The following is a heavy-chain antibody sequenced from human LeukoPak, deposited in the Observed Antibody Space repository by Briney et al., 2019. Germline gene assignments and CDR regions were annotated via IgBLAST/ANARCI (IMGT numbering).Heavy chain of an antibody. CDR1: GGSISSRDYY. D-gene: IGHD2-21*02. CDR3: ARDLVTAPYNWFDP. J-gene: IGHJ5*02. V-gene: IGHV4-61*02. CDR2: IYTSGST. Sequence: SETLSLTCTVSGGSISSRDYYWSWIRQPAGKGLEWIGRIYTSGSTNYNPSLESRVTVSIDTSKNQFSLKLSSVTAADTAVYYCARDLVTAPYNWFDPWGQGTLVTVSS.